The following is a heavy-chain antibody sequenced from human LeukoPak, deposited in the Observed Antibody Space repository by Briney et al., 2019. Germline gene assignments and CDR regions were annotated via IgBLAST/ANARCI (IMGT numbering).Heavy chain of an antibody. Sequence: GGSLRLSCVASGFTFSTSSMNWVRQAPGKGLEWVSYISSSGSTIYYADSVKGRFTISRDNAQNSLHLQMNSLRAEDTAVYYCASSFDYWGQGTLVTVSS. CDR3: ASSFDY. CDR1: GFTFSTSS. V-gene: IGHV3-48*01. J-gene: IGHJ4*02. CDR2: ISSSGSTI.